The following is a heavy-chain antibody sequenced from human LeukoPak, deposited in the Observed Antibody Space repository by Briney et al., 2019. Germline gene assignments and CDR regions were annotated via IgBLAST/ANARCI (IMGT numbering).Heavy chain of an antibody. CDR1: GGSISSYY. CDR3: ARHALYGLRPGYYYFDY. V-gene: IGHV4-59*08. J-gene: IGHJ4*02. Sequence: SETLSLTCIVSGGSISSYYWSWIRQPPGKGLEWIGFIYYSGSSNYNPSLKSRVTISVDASKNQFSLKLSSVTAADTAVYYCARHALYGLRPGYYYFDYWGQGTLVTVSS. CDR2: IYYSGSS. D-gene: IGHD2-8*01.